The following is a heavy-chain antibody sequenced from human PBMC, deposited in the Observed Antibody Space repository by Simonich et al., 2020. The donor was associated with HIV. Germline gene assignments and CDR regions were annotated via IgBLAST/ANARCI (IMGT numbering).Heavy chain of an antibody. CDR1: GFTFSSYA. D-gene: IGHD3-3*01. J-gene: IGHJ4*02. Sequence: EVQLLESGGGLVQPGGSLRLSCAASGFTFSSYAMSWVRQAPGKGLWGVSASRGGGGSTYSADSVKGRFTISRDNSKNTLYLQMNSLRAEDTAVYYCAKDRYYNFWSGYYDYWGQGTLVTVSS. CDR2: SRGGGGST. V-gene: IGHV3-23*01. CDR3: AKDRYYNFWSGYYDY.